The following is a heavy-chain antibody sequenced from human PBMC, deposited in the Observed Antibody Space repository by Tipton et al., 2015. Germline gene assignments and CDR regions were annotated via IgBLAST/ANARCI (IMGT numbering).Heavy chain of an antibody. J-gene: IGHJ2*01. V-gene: IGHV3-9*01. CDR1: GFRFDDHA. CDR3: VRDLRARISPPRYFDL. Sequence: SLRLSCAGSGFRFDDHAMNWVRHVPGKGPEWVAGISWNGKSTEYADSVKGRFNISRDNAKNSLFLQMDGLRGDDAALYYCVRDLRARISPPRYFDLWGRGTLVTVSS. D-gene: IGHD2/OR15-2a*01. CDR2: ISWNGKST.